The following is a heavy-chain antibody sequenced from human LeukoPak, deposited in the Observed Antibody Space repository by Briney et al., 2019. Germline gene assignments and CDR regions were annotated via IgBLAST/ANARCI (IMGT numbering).Heavy chain of an antibody. Sequence: KPSETLSLTCAVYGGSFSGYYWSWIRQPPGKGLEWIGEINHSGSTNYNPSLKSRVTISVDTSKNQFSLKLSSVTAADTAVYYCARGKTRYCSGGSCYSGLDYWGQGTLVTVSS. D-gene: IGHD2-15*01. CDR1: GGSFSGYY. J-gene: IGHJ4*02. CDR3: ARGKTRYCSGGSCYSGLDY. CDR2: INHSGST. V-gene: IGHV4-34*01.